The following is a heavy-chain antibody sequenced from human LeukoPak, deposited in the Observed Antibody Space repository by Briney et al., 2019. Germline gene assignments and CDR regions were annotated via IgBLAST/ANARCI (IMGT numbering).Heavy chain of an antibody. CDR3: ARDLAAAGSDYFDY. CDR1: GGSFSGYY. Sequence: SETLSLTCAVYGGSFSGYYWSWIRQHPGKGLEWIGYIYYTGSTYYNPSLKSRVTISVDTSKNHFSLKLSSVTAADTAVYYCARDLAAAGSDYFDYWGQGSLVTVSS. V-gene: IGHV4-31*11. D-gene: IGHD6-13*01. J-gene: IGHJ4*02. CDR2: IYYTGST.